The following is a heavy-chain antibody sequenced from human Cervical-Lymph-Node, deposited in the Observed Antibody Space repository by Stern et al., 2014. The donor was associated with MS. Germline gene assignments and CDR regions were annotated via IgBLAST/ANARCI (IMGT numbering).Heavy chain of an antibody. V-gene: IGHV4-59*01. Sequence: QVQLQESGPGLLKPSETLSLTCTVSRGSIGSFYWSWIRQSPGKGLEWIGYMFYSGTANYNPSLRSRVTISVDTSSNQFSLNLYSVTAADTAVYYCASVYHNYGFFYFDHWSQGTLVTVSS. D-gene: IGHD4-17*01. CDR1: RGSIGSFY. CDR2: MFYSGTA. CDR3: ASVYHNYGFFYFDH. J-gene: IGHJ4*02.